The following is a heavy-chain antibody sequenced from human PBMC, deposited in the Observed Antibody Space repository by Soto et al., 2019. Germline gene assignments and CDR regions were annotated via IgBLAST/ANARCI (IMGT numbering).Heavy chain of an antibody. CDR3: ASADRDYGDYRDAFDI. CDR1: GGTFSSYA. Sequence: ASVKVSCKASGGTFSSYAISWVRQAPGQGLEWMGGIIPIFGTANYAQKFQGRVTITADESTSTAYMELSSLRSEDTAVYYCASADRDYGDYRDAFDIWGQGTMVNVSS. V-gene: IGHV1-69*13. CDR2: IIPIFGTA. D-gene: IGHD4-17*01. J-gene: IGHJ3*02.